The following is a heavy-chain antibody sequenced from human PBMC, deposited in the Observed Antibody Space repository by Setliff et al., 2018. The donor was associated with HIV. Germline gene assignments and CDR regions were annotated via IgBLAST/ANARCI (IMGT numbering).Heavy chain of an antibody. J-gene: IGHJ5*02. Sequence: SETLSLTCTVSGDFFSSGYYWSWIRQPPGKGLEWIGEINHSGSTNYNPSLKSRVTISVDTSKNQFSLKLSSVTAADTAVYYCARGRITMVRGVIHNWFDPWGQGTLVTVSS. D-gene: IGHD3-10*01. CDR2: INHSGST. V-gene: IGHV4-34*01. CDR1: GDFFSSGYY. CDR3: ARGRITMVRGVIHNWFDP.